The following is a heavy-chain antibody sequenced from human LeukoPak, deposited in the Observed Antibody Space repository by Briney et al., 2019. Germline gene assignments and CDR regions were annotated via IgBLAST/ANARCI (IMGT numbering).Heavy chain of an antibody. CDR2: ISGSGGST. CDR3: ARGSKKHIVVVTAIPPFDY. CDR1: GFTFSSYA. J-gene: IGHJ4*02. Sequence: GGSLRLSCAASGFTFSSYAMSWVRQAPGKGLEWVSAISGSGGSTYYADSVKGRFTISRDNSKNTLYLQMNSLRAEDTAIYYCARGSKKHIVVVTAIPPFDYWGQGTLVTVSS. V-gene: IGHV3-23*01. D-gene: IGHD2-21*02.